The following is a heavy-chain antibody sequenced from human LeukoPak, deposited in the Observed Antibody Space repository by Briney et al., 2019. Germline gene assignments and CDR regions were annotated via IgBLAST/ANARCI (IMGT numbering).Heavy chain of an antibody. D-gene: IGHD3-22*01. CDR3: ARGYYDTRGFSNPFDS. Sequence: SETLSLSCTVSGASISSSYWSWLRQPPGKGLEWIAYIHTNGNTNSNPSLKSRVTVSVDASKNQFSLKLRSVAAADTALYYCARGYYDTRGFSNPFDSWGQGTVVTVSS. CDR1: GASISSSY. CDR2: IHTNGNT. J-gene: IGHJ4*02. V-gene: IGHV4-4*08.